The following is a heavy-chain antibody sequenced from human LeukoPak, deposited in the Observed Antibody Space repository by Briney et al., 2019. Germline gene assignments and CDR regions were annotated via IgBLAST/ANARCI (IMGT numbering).Heavy chain of an antibody. J-gene: IGHJ4*02. D-gene: IGHD6-6*01. CDR2: ISSSSSYI. CDR1: GFTFSSHS. V-gene: IGHV3-21*01. CDR3: ARSKGSSFRSPFDY. Sequence: PGGSLRLSCAASGFTFSSHSMNWVRQAPGKGLEWVSSISSSSSYIYYADSVKGRFTISRDNAKNSLYLQMNSLRAEDTAVYYCARSKGSSFRSPFDYWGQGTLVTVSS.